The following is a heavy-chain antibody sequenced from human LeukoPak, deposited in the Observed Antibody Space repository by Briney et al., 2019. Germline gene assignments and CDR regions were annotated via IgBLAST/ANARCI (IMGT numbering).Heavy chain of an antibody. CDR1: GFTFSSYA. V-gene: IGHV3-23*01. Sequence: PGGSLRLSCAASGFTFSSYAMSWVRQAPGKGLEWVSAISGSGGSTYYADSVKGRFTISRDNSKNTLYLQVNSLRAEGTAVYYCAKVPFLTTLWSFDYWGQGTLVTVSS. CDR3: AKVPFLTTLWSFDY. CDR2: ISGSGGST. J-gene: IGHJ4*02. D-gene: IGHD3-10*02.